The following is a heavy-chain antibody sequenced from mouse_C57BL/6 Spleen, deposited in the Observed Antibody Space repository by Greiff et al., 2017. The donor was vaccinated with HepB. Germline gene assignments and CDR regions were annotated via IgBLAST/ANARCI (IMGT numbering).Heavy chain of an antibody. D-gene: IGHD3-2*02. CDR3: ARSHSSGYLGAY. V-gene: IGHV7-3*01. J-gene: IGHJ3*01. Sequence: EVKLVESGGGLVQPGGSLSLSCAASGFTFTDYYMSWVRQPPGKALEWLGFIRNKANGYTTEYSASVKGRFTISRDNSQSILYLQMNALRAEDSATYYCARSHSSGYLGAYWGQGTLVTVSA. CDR1: GFTFTDYY. CDR2: IRNKANGYTT.